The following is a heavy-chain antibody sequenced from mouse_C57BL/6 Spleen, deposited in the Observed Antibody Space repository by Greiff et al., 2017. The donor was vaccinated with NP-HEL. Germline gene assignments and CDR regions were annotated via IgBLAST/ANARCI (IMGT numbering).Heavy chain of an antibody. V-gene: IGHV3-1*01. Sequence: EVQPQESGPGMVKPSQSLSLTCTVTGYSITSGYDWHWIRHFPGNKLEWMGYISYSGSTNYNPSLKSRISITHDTSKNHFFLKLNSVTTEDTATYYCAREKDYYGSSWFAYWGQGTLVTVSA. CDR2: ISYSGST. J-gene: IGHJ3*01. CDR1: GYSITSGYD. CDR3: AREKDYYGSSWFAY. D-gene: IGHD1-1*01.